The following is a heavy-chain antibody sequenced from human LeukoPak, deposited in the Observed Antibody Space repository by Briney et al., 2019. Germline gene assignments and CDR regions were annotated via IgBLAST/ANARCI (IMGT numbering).Heavy chain of an antibody. Sequence: GGSLRLSCAASGFTFSVSVMHWVRQAPGKGLEYVSVISSNGGSTSYANSVKGRFTISRDNSKNTLYLQMGSLRAEDMAVYYCARDLLGGGLDYWGQGTLVTVSS. J-gene: IGHJ4*02. CDR1: GFTFSVSV. D-gene: IGHD3-16*01. CDR2: ISSNGGST. CDR3: ARDLLGGGLDY. V-gene: IGHV3-64*01.